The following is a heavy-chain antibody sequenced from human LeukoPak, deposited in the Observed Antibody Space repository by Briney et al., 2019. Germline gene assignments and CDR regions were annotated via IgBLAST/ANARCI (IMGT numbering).Heavy chain of an antibody. CDR1: GGTFSSYA. CDR3: ARRAVGVVPAATGVWPRGYSYGTKDPLWYFDL. V-gene: IGHV1-69*01. CDR2: IIPIFGTA. Sequence: SVKVSCKASGGTFSSYAISWVRQAPGQGLEWMGGIIPIFGTANYAQKFQGRVTITADESTSTAYMELSSLRSEDTAVYYCARRAVGVVPAATGVWPRGYSYGTKDPLWYFDLWGRGTLVTVSS. D-gene: IGHD2-2*01. J-gene: IGHJ2*01.